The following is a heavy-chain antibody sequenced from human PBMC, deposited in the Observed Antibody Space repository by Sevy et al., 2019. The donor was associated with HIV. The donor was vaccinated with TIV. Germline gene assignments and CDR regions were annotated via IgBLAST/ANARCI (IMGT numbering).Heavy chain of an antibody. D-gene: IGHD6-13*01. CDR1: GFSLTTSD. J-gene: IGHJ4*02. CDR3: AKESVSWYLDF. Sequence: GGSLRLSCAASGFSLTTSDMHWDRQAPGKGLEWVALISYDGDSKNYADSVKGRFTISRDNSKNTVYLHMNSLRSEDTAVYYCAKESVSWYLDFWGQGTLVTVSS. V-gene: IGHV3-30*18. CDR2: ISYDGDSK.